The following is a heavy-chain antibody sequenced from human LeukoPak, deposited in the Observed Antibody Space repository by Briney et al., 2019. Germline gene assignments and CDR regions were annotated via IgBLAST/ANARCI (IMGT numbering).Heavy chain of an antibody. CDR1: GFTFTSYG. CDR3: ARDDGPFDY. D-gene: IGHD4-17*01. Sequence: GRSLRPSCAAAGFTFTSYGMHWVRQAPGKGLEWVAVIWYDGSNKYYADSVKGRFTISRDNSKTTLYLQMSSLRAEETAVYYCARDDGPFDYWGQGTLVTVSS. CDR2: IWYDGSNK. V-gene: IGHV3-33*01. J-gene: IGHJ4*02.